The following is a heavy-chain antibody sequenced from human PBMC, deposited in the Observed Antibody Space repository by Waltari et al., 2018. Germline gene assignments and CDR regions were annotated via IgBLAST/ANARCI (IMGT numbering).Heavy chain of an antibody. Sequence: EVEFVESGGDLVQPGGSLRLSCAASVFSFSNYWMNWVRQAPGKGLEWVANIKQDGSENYYLGSVKGRFTISRDNAKNLLYLQMNSLRAEDTAVYYCARGINSPGIDYWGQGNLVTVSS. CDR1: VFSFSNYW. D-gene: IGHD1-26*01. V-gene: IGHV3-7*01. CDR2: IKQDGSEN. J-gene: IGHJ4*02. CDR3: ARGINSPGIDY.